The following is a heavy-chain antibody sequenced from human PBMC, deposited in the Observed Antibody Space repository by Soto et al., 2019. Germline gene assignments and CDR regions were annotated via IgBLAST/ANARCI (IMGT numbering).Heavy chain of an antibody. CDR2: IYSGGST. J-gene: IGHJ6*02. V-gene: IGHV3-53*01. D-gene: IGHD6-19*01. Sequence: GGSLRLSCAASGFTVSSNYMSWVRQAPGKGLEWVSVIYSGGSTYYADSVKGRFTISRDNSKNTLYLQMNSLRAEDTAVYYCARAPTPRVPPGIAVAGTVLYYYGMDVWGQGATVTVSS. CDR1: GFTVSSNY. CDR3: ARAPTPRVPPGIAVAGTVLYYYGMDV.